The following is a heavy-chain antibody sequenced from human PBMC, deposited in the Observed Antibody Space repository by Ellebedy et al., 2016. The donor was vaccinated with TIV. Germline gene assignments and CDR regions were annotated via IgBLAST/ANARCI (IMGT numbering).Heavy chain of an antibody. CDR1: GYTFSNYD. V-gene: IGHV1-8*01. D-gene: IGHD3-16*01. Sequence: AASVKVSCKASGYTFSNYDMFWPRQATGQGLEWLGWMNPNTGDTGYAQKFQGRVTMTRSTSMSTAYMELNSLRFEDTAIYYCARGRAGGELGEGAYFEYWGQGSLLTVSS. CDR3: ARGRAGGELGEGAYFEY. J-gene: IGHJ4*02. CDR2: MNPNTGDT.